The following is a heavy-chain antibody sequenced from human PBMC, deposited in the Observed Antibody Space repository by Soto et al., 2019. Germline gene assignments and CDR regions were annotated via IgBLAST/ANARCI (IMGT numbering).Heavy chain of an antibody. Sequence: ASVKVSCKASGYSFTQYAIHWVRQAPGRSLEWLGWINPANGNTKYSEKFQGRVTFTRDTSTSTAYMELSSLRSEDTAVYYCARDELAYDSIAAPFGMDVWGQGTTVTVSS. CDR3: ARDELAYDSIAAPFGMDV. V-gene: IGHV1-3*01. D-gene: IGHD6-6*01. J-gene: IGHJ6*02. CDR2: INPANGNT. CDR1: GYSFTQYA.